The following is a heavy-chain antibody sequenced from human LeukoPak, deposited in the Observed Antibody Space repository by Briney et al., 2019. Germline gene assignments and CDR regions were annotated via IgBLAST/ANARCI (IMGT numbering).Heavy chain of an antibody. D-gene: IGHD4-17*01. J-gene: IGHJ4*02. CDR2: ISGSGGST. V-gene: IGHV3-23*01. Sequence: GGSLRLSCAAFGFTFSSYAMSWLRQAPAKGLDWVSAISGSGGSTYYADSVKGRFTISRDNSKNTLYLQMNSLRAEDTAVYYCAKGPYGDYTEVRFDYWGQGTLVTVSS. CDR3: AKGPYGDYTEVRFDY. CDR1: GFTFSSYA.